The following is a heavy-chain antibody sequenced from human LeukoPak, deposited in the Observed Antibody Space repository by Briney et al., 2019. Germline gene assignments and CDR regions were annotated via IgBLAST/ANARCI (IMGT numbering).Heavy chain of an antibody. J-gene: IGHJ5*02. V-gene: IGHV4-31*03. CDR3: ARDWASMVRGVKTGWFDP. Sequence: SQTLSLTCTVSGGSISSGGYYWSWIRQHPGKGLEWIGYIYYSGSTYYNPSLKSRVTISVDTSKNQFSLKLSSVTAADTAVYYCARDWASMVRGVKTGWFDPWGQGTLVTVSS. CDR1: GGSISSGGYY. CDR2: IYYSGST. D-gene: IGHD3-10*01.